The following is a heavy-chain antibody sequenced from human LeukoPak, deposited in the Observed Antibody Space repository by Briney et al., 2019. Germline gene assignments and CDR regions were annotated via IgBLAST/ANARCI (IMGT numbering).Heavy chain of an antibody. V-gene: IGHV4-4*07. Sequence: HSETLSLTCTDSGGTISSYYWSWIRQPAGKGLEWIGRIYISGSTNYNPSLKSRVTMSVDTSKNQFSLKLSSVTAAHTAVDYCARTWQWLPLDYWGQGTLVTVSS. CDR1: GGTISSYY. D-gene: IGHD3-22*01. CDR2: IYISGST. J-gene: IGHJ4*02. CDR3: ARTWQWLPLDY.